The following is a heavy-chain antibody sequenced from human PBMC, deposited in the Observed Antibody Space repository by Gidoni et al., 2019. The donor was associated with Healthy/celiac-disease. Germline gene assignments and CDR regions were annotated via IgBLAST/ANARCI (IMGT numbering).Heavy chain of an antibody. V-gene: IGHV3-72*01. J-gene: IGHJ4*02. CDR1: GFTFSDHY. CDR3: ARGSYYYDSSGYYSGFDY. D-gene: IGHD3-22*01. Sequence: EVQLVESGGGLVQPGGSLRLSCAASGFTFSDHYMDWVRQAPGKGLECVGRTRNKANSYTTEYAASVKGRFTISRDDSKNSLYLQMNSLKTEDTAVYYCARGSYYYDSSGYYSGFDYWGQGTLVTVSS. CDR2: TRNKANSYTT.